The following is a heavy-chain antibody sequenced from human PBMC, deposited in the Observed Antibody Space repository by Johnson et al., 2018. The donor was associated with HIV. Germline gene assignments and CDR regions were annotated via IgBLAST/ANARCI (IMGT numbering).Heavy chain of an antibody. Sequence: VQLVESGGGVVQPGGSLRLSCAASGFTFSSYAMHWVRQAPGKGLEWVSGISWNSGSIGYVDSVKGRFTISRDNAKNSLYLQMNSLRAEDTALYYCAKDRKGSSSWLRSGVAFDIWGQGTMVTVSS. D-gene: IGHD6-13*01. CDR3: AKDRKGSSSWLRSGVAFDI. V-gene: IGHV3-9*01. CDR2: ISWNSGSI. J-gene: IGHJ3*02. CDR1: GFTFSSYA.